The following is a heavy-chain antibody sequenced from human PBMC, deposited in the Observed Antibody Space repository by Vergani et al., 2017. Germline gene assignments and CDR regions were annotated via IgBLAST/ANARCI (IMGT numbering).Heavy chain of an antibody. CDR2: ISWDGGST. CDR1: GFTFDDYT. CDR3: AKANPRNSGYDYLYYYHAMDV. Sequence: EVQLVESGGVVVQPGGSLRLSCAASGFTFDDYTMHWVRQAPGKGLEWVSLISWDGGSTYYADSVKGRFTISRDNSKNSLYLQMNSLSAGDTAVYYCAKANPRNSGYDYLYYYHAMDVWGQGTTVTVSS. D-gene: IGHD5-12*01. J-gene: IGHJ6*02. V-gene: IGHV3-43*01.